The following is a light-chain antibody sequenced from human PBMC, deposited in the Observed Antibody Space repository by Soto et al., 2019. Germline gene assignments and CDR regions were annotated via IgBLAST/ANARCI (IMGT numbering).Light chain of an antibody. Sequence: LTQSPGTLSLSPGERATLSCRASQSVSSSYLAWNQQKPGQAPRLLIYGASSRATGIPDRFSGSGSGTDFTLTISRLEPEDFAVYYCQQYGSSPRTFGQGTKVEIK. V-gene: IGKV3-20*01. CDR3: QQYGSSPRT. CDR2: GAS. CDR1: QSVSSSY. J-gene: IGKJ1*01.